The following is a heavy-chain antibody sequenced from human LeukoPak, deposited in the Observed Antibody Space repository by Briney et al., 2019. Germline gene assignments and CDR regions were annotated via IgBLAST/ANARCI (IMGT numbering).Heavy chain of an antibody. Sequence: GGSLRLSCAASGFTSSSYALSWVRQAPGKGLEWISAISGSGGSTYYADSVKGRFTISRDNSKNTLYLQMNSLRAEDTAVYYCAKDRELLWFGELSYYFDYWGQGTLVTVSS. V-gene: IGHV3-23*01. J-gene: IGHJ4*02. CDR1: GFTSSSYA. D-gene: IGHD3-10*01. CDR3: AKDRELLWFGELSYYFDY. CDR2: ISGSGGST.